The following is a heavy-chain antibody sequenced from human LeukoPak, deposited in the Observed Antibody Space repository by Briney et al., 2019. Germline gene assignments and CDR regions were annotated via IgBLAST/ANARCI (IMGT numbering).Heavy chain of an antibody. CDR2: IYYSRNT. D-gene: IGHD3-22*01. J-gene: IGHJ3*02. CDR3: ARADYYDSSVYFDLDAFDI. Sequence: TPSETLSLTCTVSGDSISSHYWSWIRQPPGKGLEWIGYIYYSRNTNSNPSLKSRVNISAHTSKNQFSLKLSSVTAADTAVYYCARADYYDSSVYFDLDAFDIWGQGTMVTVSS. CDR1: GDSISSHY. V-gene: IGHV4-59*11.